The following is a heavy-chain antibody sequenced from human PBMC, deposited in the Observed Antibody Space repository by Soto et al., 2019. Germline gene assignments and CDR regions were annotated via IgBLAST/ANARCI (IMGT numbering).Heavy chain of an antibody. CDR1: GGTFSNYA. D-gene: IGHD3-10*01. CDR2: IIPIFGTA. V-gene: IGHV1-69*13. J-gene: IGHJ4*02. Sequence: GASVKVSCKASGGTFSNYAISWVRQAPGQGLEWMGGIIPIFGTANYAQKFQGRVTITADESTSTAYMELSSLRSEDTAVYYCARVTYYQDQYYFDYWGQGTLVTVSS. CDR3: ARVTYYQDQYYFDY.